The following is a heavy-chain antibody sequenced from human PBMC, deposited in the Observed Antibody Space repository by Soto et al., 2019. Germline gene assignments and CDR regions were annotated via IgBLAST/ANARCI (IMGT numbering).Heavy chain of an antibody. CDR1: GYTFTSYG. D-gene: IGHD6-13*01. J-gene: IGHJ4*02. CDR3: VRDSDVEEQLLEDY. V-gene: IGHV1-18*01. CDR2: ISAHNDQT. Sequence: QVQLVQSGPEVKKPGASVKVSCKASGYTFTSYGITWVRQAPGQGLEWMGWISAHNDQTNYAQNLQGRVTMTTDTSTSTAYMELRSLRSYDTAVYYCVRDSDVEEQLLEDYWGQGTLVTVSS.